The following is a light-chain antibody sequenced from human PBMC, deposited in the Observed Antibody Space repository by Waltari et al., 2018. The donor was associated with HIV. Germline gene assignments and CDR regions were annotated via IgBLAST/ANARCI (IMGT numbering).Light chain of an antibody. Sequence: YVLTQEPSESAAPGTTATFRCGGAKIGNKSVHWYQQKPGQAPLLVISDDINRPSGIPDRFSGHNSGNTATLTISRVETGDEAVYYCQVWDTISDHWVFGGGTRLTVL. CDR2: DDI. CDR1: KIGNKS. J-gene: IGLJ3*02. V-gene: IGLV3-21*04. CDR3: QVWDTISDHWV.